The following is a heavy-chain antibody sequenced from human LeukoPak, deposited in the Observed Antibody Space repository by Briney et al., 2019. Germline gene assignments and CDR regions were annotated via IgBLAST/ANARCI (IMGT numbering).Heavy chain of an antibody. CDR2: TSSSGRTI. CDR1: GFXFSSYE. V-gene: IGHV3-48*03. D-gene: IGHD6-19*01. J-gene: IGHJ4*02. CDR3: ASSSALDY. Sequence: GGSLRLSCAASGFXFSSYEMNWVRQAPGKGLEWVSFTSSSGRTIYYADSVKGRFTISRDNAKNSLYLQMNSLRAEDTAVYYCASSSALDYWGQGTLVTVSS.